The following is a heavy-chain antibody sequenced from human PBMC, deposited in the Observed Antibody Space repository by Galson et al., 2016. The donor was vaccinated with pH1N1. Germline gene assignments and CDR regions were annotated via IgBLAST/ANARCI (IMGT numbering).Heavy chain of an antibody. CDR3: ARHSTSGFPTIEVAARRRPFDV. J-gene: IGHJ3*01. V-gene: IGHV4-34*01. D-gene: IGHD6-19*01. Sequence: ETLSLTCAVYGGSFRGYYWSWIRQSPEKGLEWIGEINHGGSTNYSPSLEGRVALSLDTSKNQFSLRLMAVTAADTAGYFFARHSTSGFPTIEVAARRRPFDVWGQGTLATVSS. CDR1: GGSFRGYY. CDR2: INHGGST.